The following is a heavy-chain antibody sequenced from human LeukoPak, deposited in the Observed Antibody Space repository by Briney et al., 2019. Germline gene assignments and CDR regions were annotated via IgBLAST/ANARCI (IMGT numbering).Heavy chain of an antibody. CDR2: INSNSGAK. CDR1: GYTFSGYF. Sequence: ASVKVSCKTSGYTFSGYFIHWVRRAAGQGLEWMGRINSNSGAKEYGQNFQGRVAMSRDTSISTASMELSWLTSDDTAVYYCARDLSSTPNWEFDYWGQGTLVTVSS. CDR3: ARDLSSTPNWEFDY. D-gene: IGHD7-27*01. J-gene: IGHJ4*02. V-gene: IGHV1-2*06.